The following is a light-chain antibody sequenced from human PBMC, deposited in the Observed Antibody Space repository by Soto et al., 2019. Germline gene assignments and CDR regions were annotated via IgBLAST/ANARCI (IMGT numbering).Light chain of an antibody. Sequence: QSVLTQPPSVSGAPGQRVTISCTGRSSNIGAGYDVHWYQQLPGTAPKLLIYGNSNRPSGVPDRFSGSKSGTSASLAITGLQAEDEADYYCQSYDSSLSGSVFGGGTKSPS. J-gene: IGLJ2*01. CDR2: GNS. CDR1: SSNIGAGYD. CDR3: QSYDSSLSGSV. V-gene: IGLV1-40*01.